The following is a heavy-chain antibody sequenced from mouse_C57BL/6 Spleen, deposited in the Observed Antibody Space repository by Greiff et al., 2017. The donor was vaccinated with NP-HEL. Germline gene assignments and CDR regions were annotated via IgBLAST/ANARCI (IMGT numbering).Heavy chain of an antibody. CDR3: TRRGYDPRRRHYYAMDY. Sequence: QVQLKESGAELVRPGASVTLSCKASGYTFTDYEMHWVKQTPVHGLEWIGAIDPETGGTAYNQKFKGKAILTADKSSSTAYMELRSLTSEDSAVYYCTRRGYDPRRRHYYAMDYWGQGTSVTVSS. V-gene: IGHV1-15*01. J-gene: IGHJ4*01. CDR2: IDPETGGT. CDR1: GYTFTDYE. D-gene: IGHD2-3*01.